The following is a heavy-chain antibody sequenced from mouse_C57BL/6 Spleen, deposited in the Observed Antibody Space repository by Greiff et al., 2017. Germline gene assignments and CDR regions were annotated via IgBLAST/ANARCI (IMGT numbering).Heavy chain of an antibody. CDR3: ARYHGSRDYFDY. CDR1: GYTFTSYW. J-gene: IGHJ2*01. D-gene: IGHD1-1*01. CDR2: IDPSDSDT. Sequence: QVQLQQPGAELVRPGSSVKLSCKASGYTFTSYWMHWVKQRPIQGLEWIGNIDPSDSDTHYNQKFKDKATLTVDKSSSTAYMQLSSLTSEDSAVYYCARYHGSRDYFDYWGQGTTLTVSS. V-gene: IGHV1-52*01.